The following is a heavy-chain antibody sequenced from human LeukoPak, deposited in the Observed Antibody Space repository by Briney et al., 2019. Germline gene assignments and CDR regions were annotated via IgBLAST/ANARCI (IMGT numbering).Heavy chain of an antibody. CDR1: GGSISSYY. Sequence: SETLSLTCTVSGGSISSYYWSWIRQPPGKGLEWIGYIYYSGSTNYNPSLKSRVTISVDTSKNQFSLKLSSVTAADTAVYYCARGNYYDSSGYYPSRYYYYYGMDVWGQGTTVTVSS. CDR2: IYYSGST. D-gene: IGHD3-22*01. J-gene: IGHJ6*02. V-gene: IGHV4-59*01. CDR3: ARGNYYDSSGYYPSRYYYYYGMDV.